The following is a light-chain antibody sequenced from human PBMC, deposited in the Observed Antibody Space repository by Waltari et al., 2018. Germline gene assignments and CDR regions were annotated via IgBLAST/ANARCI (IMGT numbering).Light chain of an antibody. CDR1: QSVSSSY. CDR2: GAS. V-gene: IGKV3-20*01. CDR3: QQYGSSPWS. J-gene: IGKJ1*01. Sequence: EIVLTQSPGTLSLSTGDRATLSRRASQSVSSSYLAWYQQKPGQAPRLLIYGASSRATGIPDRFSGSGSGTDFTLTISRLEPEDFAVYYCQQYGSSPWSFGQGTKVEIK.